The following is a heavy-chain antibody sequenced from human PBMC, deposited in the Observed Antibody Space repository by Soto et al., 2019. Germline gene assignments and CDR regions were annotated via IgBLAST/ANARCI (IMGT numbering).Heavy chain of an antibody. CDR1: GGSISSSSYY. CDR3: ARVLVVPAAMMFDY. J-gene: IGHJ4*02. Sequence: QLQLQESGPGLVKPSETLSLTCTVSGGSISSSSYYWGWIRQPPGKGLEWIGSIYYSGSTYYNPSRKSRVTISVDASNSQCSLKLSSVTAADTAVYYCARVLVVPAAMMFDYWGQGTLVTVSS. D-gene: IGHD2-2*01. CDR2: IYYSGST. V-gene: IGHV4-39*01.